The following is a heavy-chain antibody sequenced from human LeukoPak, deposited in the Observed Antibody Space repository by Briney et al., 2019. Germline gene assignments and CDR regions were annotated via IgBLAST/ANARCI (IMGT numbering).Heavy chain of an antibody. J-gene: IGHJ4*02. CDR2: IYYSGST. CDR3: ASSYGLPN. D-gene: IGHD1-26*01. Sequence: SETLSLTCTVSGGSISSSSYYWGWIRQPPGKGLEWIGSIYYSGSTYYNPSLKSRVTISVDTSKNQFSLKLSSVTAADTAVYCCASSYGLPNWGQGTLVTVSS. V-gene: IGHV4-39*07. CDR1: GGSISSSSYY.